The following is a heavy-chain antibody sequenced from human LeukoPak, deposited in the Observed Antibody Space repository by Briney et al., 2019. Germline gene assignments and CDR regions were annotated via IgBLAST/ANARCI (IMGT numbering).Heavy chain of an antibody. D-gene: IGHD3-10*02. Sequence: GGSLRLSCAASGFTVSSNYMSWVRQAPGEGLEWVSVIFNGDNTYYADSVRGRFTISRDVSKNTLYLQMNSLRAEDTAVYYCVKPLFGEAQGFNYWGQGTLVTVSS. J-gene: IGHJ4*02. CDR2: IFNGDNT. CDR3: VKPLFGEAQGFNY. V-gene: IGHV3-53*01. CDR1: GFTVSSNY.